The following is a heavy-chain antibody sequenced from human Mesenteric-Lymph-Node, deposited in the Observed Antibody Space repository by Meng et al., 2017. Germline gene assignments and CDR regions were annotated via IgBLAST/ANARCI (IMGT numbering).Heavy chain of an antibody. CDR2: IWYDGSNK. Sequence: GQLVESGGGLVQPGGSLGLSCAASGFTFSSYGMHWVRQAPGKGLEWVAVIWYDGSNKYYADSVKGRFTISRDNSKNSLYLQMTSLRAEDTAFYYCAKRGGNNYHFDYWGHGTLVTVSS. CDR3: AKRGGNNYHFDY. D-gene: IGHD5-24*01. J-gene: IGHJ4*01. CDR1: GFTFSSYG. V-gene: IGHV3-33*06.